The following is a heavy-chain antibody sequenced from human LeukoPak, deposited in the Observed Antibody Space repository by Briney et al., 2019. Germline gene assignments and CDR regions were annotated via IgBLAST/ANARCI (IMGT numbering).Heavy chain of an antibody. J-gene: IGHJ6*03. CDR3: ARVRWELLLYYYMDV. CDR2: IKQDGSEK. V-gene: IGHV3-7*01. CDR1: GFTFSSYW. D-gene: IGHD1-26*01. Sequence: GSLRLSCAASGFTFSSYWMSWVRQAPGKGLEWVANIKQDGSEKYYVDSVKGRFTISRDNAKNSLYLQMNSLRAEDTAVYYCARVRWELLLYYYMDVWGKGTTVTVSS.